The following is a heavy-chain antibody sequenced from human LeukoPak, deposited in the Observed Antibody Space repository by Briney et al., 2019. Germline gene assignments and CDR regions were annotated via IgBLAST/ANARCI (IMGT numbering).Heavy chain of an antibody. J-gene: IGHJ4*02. CDR1: GGTFSSYA. D-gene: IGHD3-22*01. Sequence: SVKVSCKASGGTFSSYAIRWVRQAPGQGLEWMGGIIPIFGTANYAQKFQGRVTITTDESTSTAYMELSSLRSEDTAVFYCSSKDNYYDSSGYWSYFDYWGQGTLVTVSS. CDR3: SSKDNYYDSSGYWSYFDY. V-gene: IGHV1-69*05. CDR2: IIPIFGTA.